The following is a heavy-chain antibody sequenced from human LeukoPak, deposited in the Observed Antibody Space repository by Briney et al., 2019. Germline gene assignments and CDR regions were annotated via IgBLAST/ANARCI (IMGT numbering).Heavy chain of an antibody. CDR3: ANLPL. Sequence: PGGSLRLSCAASGVTISSYGMHWVRQAPGKGLEWVAVISYDGSNKYYADSVKGRFTISRDNSKNTLYLQMNSLRPEDAAVYYCANLPLWGQGTLVTVSS. J-gene: IGHJ4*02. V-gene: IGHV3-30*18. CDR2: ISYDGSNK. CDR1: GVTISSYG.